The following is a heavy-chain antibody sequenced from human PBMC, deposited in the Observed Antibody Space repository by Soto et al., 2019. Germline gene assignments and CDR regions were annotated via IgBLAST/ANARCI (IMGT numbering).Heavy chain of an antibody. V-gene: IGHV3-30-3*01. J-gene: IGHJ4*02. D-gene: IGHD2-15*01. CDR2: ISYDGSNK. CDR3: ARSPCSGGSCYSDY. Sequence: QVPLVESGGGVVQPGRSLRLSCAASGFTFSSYAMHWVRQAPGKGLEWVAVISYDGSNKYYADSVKGRFTISRDNSKNTLYLQMNSLRAEDTAVYYCARSPCSGGSCYSDYWGQGTLVTVSS. CDR1: GFTFSSYA.